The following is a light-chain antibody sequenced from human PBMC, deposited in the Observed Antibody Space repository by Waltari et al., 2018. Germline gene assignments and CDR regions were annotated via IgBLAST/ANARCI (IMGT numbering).Light chain of an antibody. Sequence: NFMLTQPHSVSESPGKTVPISCTRSSGRIASNYVHRSPQRPGRSPTTVISEDNQRPSGVPDRFSGSIDSSSNSASLTISGLKTEDEADFYCQSYDSSNRDVVFGGGTKLTVL. CDR1: SGRIASNY. J-gene: IGLJ2*01. CDR3: QSYDSSNRDVV. CDR2: EDN. V-gene: IGLV6-57*01.